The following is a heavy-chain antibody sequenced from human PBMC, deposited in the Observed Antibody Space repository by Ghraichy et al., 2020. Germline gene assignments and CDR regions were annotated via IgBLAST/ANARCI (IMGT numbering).Heavy chain of an antibody. CDR2: FDPEDGET. Sequence: ASVKVSCKVSGYTLTELSMHWVRQAPGKGLEWMGGFDPEDGETIYAQKFQGRVTMTEDTSTDTAYMELSSLRSEDTAVYYCATIRSYYGSGSYTFDYWGQGTLVTVSS. CDR3: ATIRSYYGSGSYTFDY. D-gene: IGHD3-10*01. V-gene: IGHV1-24*01. CDR1: GYTLTELS. J-gene: IGHJ4*02.